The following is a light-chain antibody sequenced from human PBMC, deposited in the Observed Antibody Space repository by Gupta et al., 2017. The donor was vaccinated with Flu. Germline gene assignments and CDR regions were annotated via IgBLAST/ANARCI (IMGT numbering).Light chain of an antibody. J-gene: IGLJ3*02. V-gene: IGLV2-14*01. Sequence: QSALTQPASVSASPGQSITISCTGTNSDVGGYDYDAWYQQHPGKAPILMLYEVKKRPSGVSDRFSGSKSGNTVSLTISLLQAEDEADYYCNSYRSSRSWVFGGGTKLTVL. CDR3: NSYRSSRSWV. CDR2: EVK. CDR1: NSDVGGYDY.